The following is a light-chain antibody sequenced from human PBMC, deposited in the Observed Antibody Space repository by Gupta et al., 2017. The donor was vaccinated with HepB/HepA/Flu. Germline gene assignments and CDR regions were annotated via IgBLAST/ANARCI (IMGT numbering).Light chain of an antibody. Sequence: SYELPQPPSVSVSPGQTASITCSGDNLGNKYVCWYQQKPGQSRGMVIYQDNKRPSGIPERFSGSTSGSTATLTISGTEIMDEADYYWQAWDRSILFGGGTKLTVL. J-gene: IGLJ2*01. CDR1: NLGNKY. CDR2: QDN. V-gene: IGLV3-1*01. CDR3: QAWDRSIL.